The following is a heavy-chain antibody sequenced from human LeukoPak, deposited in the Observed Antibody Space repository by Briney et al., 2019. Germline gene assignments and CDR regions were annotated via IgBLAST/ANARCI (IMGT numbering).Heavy chain of an antibody. D-gene: IGHD6-6*01. CDR2: IIPILGIA. V-gene: IGHV1-69*02. CDR1: GGTFSSYT. CDR3: ASRYSSSSGSFDY. Sequence: GSSVKVSCKASGGTFSSYTISWVRQAPGQGLEWMGRIIPILGIANYEQKFQGRVTITADKSTSTAYMELSSLRSEDTAVYYCASRYSSSSGSFDYWGQGTLVTVSS. J-gene: IGHJ4*02.